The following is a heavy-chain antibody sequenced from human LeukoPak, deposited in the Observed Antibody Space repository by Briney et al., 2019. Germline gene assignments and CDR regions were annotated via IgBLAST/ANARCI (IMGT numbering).Heavy chain of an antibody. CDR1: GGSISSSNW. J-gene: IGHJ4*02. Sequence: SETLSLTCAVSGGSISSSNWWSWVRQPPGKGLEWIGEIYHSGSTNYNPSLKSRVTISIDKSKNQFSLKLSSVTAADTAVYYCASFGKTGLPRDYWGQGTLVTVSS. D-gene: IGHD5-12*01. CDR2: IYHSGST. V-gene: IGHV4-4*02. CDR3: ASFGKTGLPRDY.